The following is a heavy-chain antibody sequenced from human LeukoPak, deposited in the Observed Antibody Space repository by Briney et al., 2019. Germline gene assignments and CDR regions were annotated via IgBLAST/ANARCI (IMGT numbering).Heavy chain of an antibody. V-gene: IGHV1-18*01. CDR2: ISAYNGNT. CDR1: GYTFTSYG. Sequence: GASVKVSCKASGYTFTSYGISWVRQAPGQGLEWMGWISAYNGNTNYAQKLQGRVTMTTDTSTSTAYMELRSLRSDDTAVYYCATDLDYYGSGSYWADYWGQGTLVTVSS. D-gene: IGHD3-10*01. CDR3: ATDLDYYGSGSYWADY. J-gene: IGHJ4*02.